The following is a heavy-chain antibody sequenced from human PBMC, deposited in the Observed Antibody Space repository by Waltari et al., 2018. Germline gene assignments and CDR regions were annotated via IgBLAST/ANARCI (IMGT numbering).Heavy chain of an antibody. J-gene: IGHJ6*02. D-gene: IGHD2-15*01. V-gene: IGHV4-34*01. CDR1: GGSFSGYY. CDR3: ARGLHGSGGSCSSSWYYGMDV. CDR2: INHSGST. Sequence: QVQLQQWGAGLLKPSETLSLTCAVYGGSFSGYYWSWIRQPPGKGLGWIGEINHSGSTNSSPSLKSRVTISVDTYKNQFSLKLGSVTAAETAVYYCARGLHGSGGSCSSSWYYGMDVWGQGTTVTVSS.